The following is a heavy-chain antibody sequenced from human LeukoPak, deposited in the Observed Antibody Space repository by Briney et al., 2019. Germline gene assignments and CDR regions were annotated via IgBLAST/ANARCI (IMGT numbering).Heavy chain of an antibody. CDR1: GYTFTGYY. D-gene: IGHD3-16*01. CDR2: INPNSGGT. CDR3: ARDFGRVGMDYYYYYGMDV. V-gene: IGHV1-2*02. J-gene: IGHJ6*04. Sequence: ASVKVSCKASGYTFTGYYMHWVRQAPGQGLEWMGWINPNSGGTNYAQKFQGRVTMTRDTSISTAYMELSRLRSDDTAVYYCARDFGRVGMDYYYYYGMDVWAKGPTVTVSS.